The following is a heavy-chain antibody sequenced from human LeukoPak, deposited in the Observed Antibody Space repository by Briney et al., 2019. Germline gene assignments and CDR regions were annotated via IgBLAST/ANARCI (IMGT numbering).Heavy chain of an antibody. CDR2: IYSGGST. CDR1: GFTVSSNY. CDR3: AREGVQYCSSTSCYLDY. J-gene: IGHJ4*02. V-gene: IGHV3-66*01. D-gene: IGHD2-2*01. Sequence: GGSLRLSCAASGFTVSSNYMSWVRQAPGKGLEWVSVIYSGGSTYYADSVKGRFTISRDNSKNTLYLQMNSLRAEDTAVYYCAREGVQYCSSTSCYLDYWGQGTLVTVSS.